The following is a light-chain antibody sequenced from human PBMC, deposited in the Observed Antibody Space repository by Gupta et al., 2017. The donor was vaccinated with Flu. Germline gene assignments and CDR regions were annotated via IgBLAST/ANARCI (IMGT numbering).Light chain of an antibody. CDR2: LNS. J-gene: IGLJ3*02. CDR1: SSNIGLNA. CDR3: AAWDDSRNGRV. Sequence: RVTISCSGSSSNIGLNAVNWYQQLPGMAPNLLIYLNSQRPSGVPARFSGSKSGTSASLAVGGLQAEDEADYYCAAWDDSRNGRVFGGGTKLTVL. V-gene: IGLV1-44*01.